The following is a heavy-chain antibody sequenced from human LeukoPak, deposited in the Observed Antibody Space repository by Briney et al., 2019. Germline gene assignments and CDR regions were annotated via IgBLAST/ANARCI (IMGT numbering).Heavy chain of an antibody. V-gene: IGHV3-30*01. CDR1: GFTFSGYA. Sequence: GRSLRLSCAASGFTFSGYAMHWVRQAPGKGLEWVAVISYDGSNKYYADSVKGRFTISRDNSKNTLYLQMNSLRAEDTAVYYCARGVYATTSYYYYYMDVWGKGTTVTVSS. CDR3: ARGVYATTSYYYYYMDV. D-gene: IGHD2-8*01. J-gene: IGHJ6*03. CDR2: ISYDGSNK.